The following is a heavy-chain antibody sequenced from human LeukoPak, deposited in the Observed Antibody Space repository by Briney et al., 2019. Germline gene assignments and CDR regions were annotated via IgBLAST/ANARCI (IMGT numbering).Heavy chain of an antibody. Sequence: PGGSLRLSCAASGVTLSGYSMNWVRQAPGKGLEWVSHISISGTIYYADSVKGRFTISRDNAKKPLSLQMNSLRAEDTAVYYCSTAKFDYWGQGTLVTVSS. CDR1: GVTLSGYS. V-gene: IGHV3-48*01. CDR3: STAKFDY. J-gene: IGHJ4*02. CDR2: ISISGTI.